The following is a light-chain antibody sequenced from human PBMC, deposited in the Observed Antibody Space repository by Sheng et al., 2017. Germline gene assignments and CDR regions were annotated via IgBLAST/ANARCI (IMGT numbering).Light chain of an antibody. V-gene: IGLV3-19*01. CDR1: SLRSYY. Sequence: SSELTQDPAVSVALGQTVRITCQGDSLRSYYASWYQQKPGQAPVLVIYGKNNRPSGIPDRFSGSSSGNTASLTITGAQAEDEADYYCNSRDSSGNHFWXFGGGTKLTVL. J-gene: IGLJ3*02. CDR2: GKN. CDR3: NSRDSSGNHFWX.